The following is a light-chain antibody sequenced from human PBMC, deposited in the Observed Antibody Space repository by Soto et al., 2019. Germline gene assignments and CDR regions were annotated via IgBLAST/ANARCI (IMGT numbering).Light chain of an antibody. CDR1: QSINTW. Sequence: DIQMTQSPSTLSTSVGDRVTITCRASQSINTWLAWYQQKPGKGPNLLIYEASTVESGVPSRFSGSGSGTDFTLTISSLQPDDFATYYCQQYNSYPYTCGQGTKLDIK. J-gene: IGKJ2*01. V-gene: IGKV1-5*03. CDR3: QQYNSYPYT. CDR2: EAS.